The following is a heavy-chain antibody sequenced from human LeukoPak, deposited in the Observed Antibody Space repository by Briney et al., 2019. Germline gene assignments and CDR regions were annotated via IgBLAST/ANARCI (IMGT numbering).Heavy chain of an antibody. CDR3: AKDRAVFDY. CDR1: GFTFSSSA. CDR2: ISYDGSNK. V-gene: IGHV3-30*07. Sequence: GGSLRLSCAASGFTFSSSAMHWVRQAPGKGLEWVAVISYDGSNKYYADSVKGRFTISRDNSRNTLYLQINNLKAEDTAVYYCAKDRAVFDYWGQGTLVIVSS. J-gene: IGHJ4*02.